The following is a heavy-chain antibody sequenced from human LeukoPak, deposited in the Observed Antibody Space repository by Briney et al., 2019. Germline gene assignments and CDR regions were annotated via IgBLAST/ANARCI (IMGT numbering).Heavy chain of an antibody. J-gene: IGHJ6*02. Sequence: ASVKVSCKVSGYTLTELSMHWVRQAPGKGLEWMGGFDPEDGETIYAQKFQGRVTMTEDTSTGTAYMELSSLRSEDTAVYYCATDGAVAGSPRQPYYYYYGMDVWGQGTTVTVSS. CDR3: ATDGAVAGSPRQPYYYYYGMDV. V-gene: IGHV1-24*01. CDR2: FDPEDGET. D-gene: IGHD6-19*01. CDR1: GYTLTELS.